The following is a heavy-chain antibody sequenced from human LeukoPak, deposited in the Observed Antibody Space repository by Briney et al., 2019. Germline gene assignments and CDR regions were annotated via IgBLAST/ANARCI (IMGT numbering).Heavy chain of an antibody. CDR3: ARDKSMAYFDY. J-gene: IGHJ4*02. D-gene: IGHD5-24*01. CDR2: ISAYNGNT. CDR1: GYTFTSYG. V-gene: IGHV1-18*01. Sequence: AASVKVSCKASGYTFTSYGISWVRQAPGQGLEWMGWISAYNGNTNYAQKLQGRVTVTTDTSTSTAYMELRSLRSDDTAVYYCARDKSMAYFDYWGQGTLVTVSS.